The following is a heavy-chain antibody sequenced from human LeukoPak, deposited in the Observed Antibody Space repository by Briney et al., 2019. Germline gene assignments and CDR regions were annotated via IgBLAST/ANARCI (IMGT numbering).Heavy chain of an antibody. D-gene: IGHD1-26*01. Sequence: GESLPISSQVPGFGFTSSWIGWARPMPGKGLEWMGIIYPGDSDTRYSPSFQGQVTISTDKSISTAYLQWSSLKATDMSIYYCARFSVGGTYYPNYWGQGTLVSVSS. CDR1: GFGFTSSW. J-gene: IGHJ4*02. V-gene: IGHV5-51*01. CDR2: IYPGDSDT. CDR3: ARFSVGGTYYPNY.